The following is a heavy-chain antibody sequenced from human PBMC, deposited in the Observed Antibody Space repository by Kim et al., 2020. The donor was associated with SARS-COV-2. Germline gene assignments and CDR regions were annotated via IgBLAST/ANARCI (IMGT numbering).Heavy chain of an antibody. CDR3: ARVSPYGGIYYYYYGMDV. CDR2: IYYSGST. CDR1: GGSISSYY. V-gene: IGHV4-59*01. D-gene: IGHD4-17*01. J-gene: IGHJ6*02. Sequence: SETLSLTCTVSGGSISSYYWSWIRQPPGKGLEWIGYIYYSGSTNYNPSLKSRVTISVDTSKNQFSLKLSSVTAADTAVYYCARVSPYGGIYYYYYGMDVWGQGTTVTVSS.